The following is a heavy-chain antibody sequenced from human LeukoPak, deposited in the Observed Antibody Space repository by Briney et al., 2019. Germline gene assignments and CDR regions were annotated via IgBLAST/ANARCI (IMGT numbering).Heavy chain of an antibody. CDR3: ARAYPAATYYYGSGSYYLDY. J-gene: IGHJ4*02. D-gene: IGHD3-10*01. V-gene: IGHV4-31*03. CDR2: IYYSGST. Sequence: SQTLSLTCTVSGGSISSGGYYWSWIRQHPGKGLEWIGYIYYSGSTYYNPSLKSRVTISVDTSKNQFSLKLSSVTAADTAVYYCARAYPAATYYYGSGSYYLDYWGQGTLVTVSS. CDR1: GGSISSGGYY.